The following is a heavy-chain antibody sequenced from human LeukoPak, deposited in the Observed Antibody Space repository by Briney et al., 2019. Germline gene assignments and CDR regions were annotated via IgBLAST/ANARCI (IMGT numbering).Heavy chain of an antibody. CDR1: GLSFSGSA. CDR2: IRSKANSYVP. Sequence: GGSLKLSCAASGLSFSGSAMHWVRQASGRGLEWLGRIRSKANSYVPAYAASVNGRFIISRDDSRNTAYLQMNSLQTEDTAVHYCTRHSDKYCSGAGCYVYNFYGMDVWGQGTTVTVSS. D-gene: IGHD2-15*01. J-gene: IGHJ6*02. V-gene: IGHV3-73*01. CDR3: TRHSDKYCSGAGCYVYNFYGMDV.